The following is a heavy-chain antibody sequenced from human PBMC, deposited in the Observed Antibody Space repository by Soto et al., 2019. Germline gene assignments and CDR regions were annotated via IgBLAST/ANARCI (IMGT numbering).Heavy chain of an antibody. D-gene: IGHD2-15*01. CDR3: ARGPHIAVDHYKKYYFDY. CDR2: INPSGGTT. V-gene: IGHV1-46*01. J-gene: IGHJ4*02. Sequence: ASVKVSCKASGYTFTYNFMHWVRQAPGQGLEWMGIINPSGGTTRAAQKFQDRVTMTRDTSTSTVYMELSSLRSEDTAVYYCARGPHIAVDHYKKYYFDYWGQGTLVTVSS. CDR1: GYTFTYNF.